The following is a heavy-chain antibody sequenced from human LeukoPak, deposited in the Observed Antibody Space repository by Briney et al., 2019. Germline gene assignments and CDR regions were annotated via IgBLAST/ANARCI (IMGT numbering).Heavy chain of an antibody. D-gene: IGHD5-18*01. CDR3: AKDIAQGYTFGSIEQDY. J-gene: IGHJ4*02. Sequence: GGSLRLSCAASGFTFSGFLMSWVRQAPGKGLEWVTAISGSGGNTEYADSVKGRFTISRDNSKNTLSLQMNSLRAEDTAVYYCAKDIAQGYTFGSIEQDYWGQGTLVTVSS. V-gene: IGHV3-23*01. CDR1: GFTFSGFL. CDR2: ISGSGGNT.